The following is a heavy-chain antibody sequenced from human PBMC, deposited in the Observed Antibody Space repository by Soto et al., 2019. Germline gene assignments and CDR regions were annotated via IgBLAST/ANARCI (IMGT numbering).Heavy chain of an antibody. D-gene: IGHD6-6*01. CDR2: IKSKTDGGTT. Sequence: GGSLRLSCAASGFTFSNAWMNWVRQAPGKGLEWVGRIKSKTDGGTTDYAAPVKGIFTISRDDSKNTLYLQRNSLKTEDTAVYYCTTDIMEQLVSDYWGQGTLVTVSS. CDR1: GFTFSNAW. V-gene: IGHV3-15*07. CDR3: TTDIMEQLVSDY. J-gene: IGHJ4*02.